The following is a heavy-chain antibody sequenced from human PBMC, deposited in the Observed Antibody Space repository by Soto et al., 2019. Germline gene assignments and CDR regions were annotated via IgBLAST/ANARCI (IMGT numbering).Heavy chain of an antibody. V-gene: IGHV1-69*12. Sequence: QVQLVQSGAEVKKPGSSVKVSCKAYGGTFSSYAISWVRQAPGQGLEWMGGIIPIFGTANYAQKFQGRVTITADESTSPSYMELSSLRSEDTAVYYCARESRYCSGGSCYFLPGIDYWGQGTLVTVSS. CDR1: GGTFSSYA. D-gene: IGHD2-15*01. CDR3: ARESRYCSGGSCYFLPGIDY. CDR2: IIPIFGTA. J-gene: IGHJ4*02.